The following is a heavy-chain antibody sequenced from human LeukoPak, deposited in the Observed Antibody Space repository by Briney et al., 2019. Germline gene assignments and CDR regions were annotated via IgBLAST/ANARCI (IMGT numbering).Heavy chain of an antibody. CDR2: INPNSGGT. V-gene: IGHV1-2*06. J-gene: IGHJ4*02. Sequence: ASVKVSCKASGYTFTGYYMHWVRQAPGQRLEWMGRINPNSGGTNYAQKFQGRVTMTRDTSISTAYMELSRLRSDDTAVYYCARGDYDSSGLVSYFDYWGQGTLVTVSS. D-gene: IGHD3-22*01. CDR1: GYTFTGYY. CDR3: ARGDYDSSGLVSYFDY.